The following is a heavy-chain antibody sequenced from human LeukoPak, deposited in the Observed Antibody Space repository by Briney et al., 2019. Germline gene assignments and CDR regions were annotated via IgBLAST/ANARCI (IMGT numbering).Heavy chain of an antibody. V-gene: IGHV4-59*01. CDR1: GGSISSYC. CDR2: IYYSGST. D-gene: IGHD2-2*01. J-gene: IGHJ4*02. Sequence: SETLSLTCTVSGGSISSYCWSWIRQPPGKGLEWIGYIYYSGSTNYNPSLKSRVTISVDTSKNQFSLKLSSVTAADTAVYYCASLIPAANRWGLDYWGQGTLVSVSS. CDR3: ASLIPAANRWGLDY.